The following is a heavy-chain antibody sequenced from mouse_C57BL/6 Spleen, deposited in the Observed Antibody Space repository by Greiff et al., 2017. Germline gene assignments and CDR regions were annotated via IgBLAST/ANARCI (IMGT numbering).Heavy chain of an antibody. CDR2: INPYNGGT. Sequence: EVQRVESGPVLVKPGASVKMSCKASGYTFTDYYMNWVKQSPGKSLEWIGVINPYNGGTSYNQKFKGKATLTVDKSSSTAYMELNSLTSEDSAVYYCARRYYGSSYEGYFDYWGQGTTLTVSS. V-gene: IGHV1-19*01. D-gene: IGHD1-1*01. CDR1: GYTFTDYY. CDR3: ARRYYGSSYEGYFDY. J-gene: IGHJ2*01.